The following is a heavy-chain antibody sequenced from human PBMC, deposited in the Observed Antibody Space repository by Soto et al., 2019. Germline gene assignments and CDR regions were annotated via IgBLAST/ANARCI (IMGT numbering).Heavy chain of an antibody. J-gene: IGHJ4*02. V-gene: IGHV5-51*01. CDR3: ARQGYCSNTACYTVDY. CDR1: GYSFTNYW. Sequence: LGESLKISCTGSGYSFTNYWIGWGLQIPGKVLEWMGIIYPGDSNTRYSPSFQGQVTISADKSISTAYLQWSSLKASDTAMYFCARQGYCSNTACYTVDYWGQGTLVTVSS. CDR2: IYPGDSNT. D-gene: IGHD2-2*02.